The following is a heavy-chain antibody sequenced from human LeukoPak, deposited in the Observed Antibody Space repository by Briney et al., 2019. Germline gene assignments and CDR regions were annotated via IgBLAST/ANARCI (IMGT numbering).Heavy chain of an antibody. V-gene: IGHV3-53*01. CDR1: GFTVSSNY. CDR3: TRLDNTTWYGD. D-gene: IGHD2-2*01. Sequence: GGSLRLSCAASGFTVSSNYMSWVRQAPGKGLEWVSLIYTDGTTYYADSVKGRFTISRDNSKNTLYLQMSSLRVADTALYYCTRLDNTTWYGDWGQGALVTVSS. CDR2: IYTDGTT. J-gene: IGHJ4*02.